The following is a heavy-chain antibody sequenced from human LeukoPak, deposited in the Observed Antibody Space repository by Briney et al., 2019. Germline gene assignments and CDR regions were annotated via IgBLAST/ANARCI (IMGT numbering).Heavy chain of an antibody. CDR3: AREYYAKFDL. CDR1: GFTFSSYA. Sequence: GGSLRLSCAASGFTFSSYAMSWVRQAPGKGLEWVSTISGSGDSTYYADSVKGRLTISRDNSKNTVYLQMNSLRAEDTAVYYCAREYYAKFDLWGQGTLVTVSS. J-gene: IGHJ4*02. CDR2: ISGSGDST. D-gene: IGHD3-16*01. V-gene: IGHV3-23*01.